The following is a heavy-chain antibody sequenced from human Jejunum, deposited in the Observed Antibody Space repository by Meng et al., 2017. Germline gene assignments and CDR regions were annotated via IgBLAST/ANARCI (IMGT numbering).Heavy chain of an antibody. V-gene: IGHV4-61*08. J-gene: IGHJ4*02. CDR1: RGSVSSPDYQ. D-gene: IGHD3-16*01. CDR3: ARDYWGSLDY. Sequence: QVTLEGPGPSLGSPSETLSLTCTVSRGSVSSPDYQWGWIRQPPGKGLEWIGYAGANFQSGTNHNPSLKSRVTISLDTSKNQFSLKLTSVNAADTAVYYCARDYWGSLDYWGQGILVTVSS. CDR2: AGANFQSGT.